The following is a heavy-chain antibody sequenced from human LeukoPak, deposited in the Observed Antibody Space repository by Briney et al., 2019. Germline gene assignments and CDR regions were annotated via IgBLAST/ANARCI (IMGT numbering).Heavy chain of an antibody. V-gene: IGHV3-23*01. Sequence: GGSLRLSCAASGFTFSSYSMSWVRQAPGKGLEWVSAIIGSGSSTYYADSVKGRFTISRDNSKNTLFLQMNSLRAEDTAVYYCAKDRAQQLVLDFWGQGTLVTVSS. CDR1: GFTFSSYS. CDR3: AKDRAQQLVLDF. J-gene: IGHJ4*02. D-gene: IGHD6-13*01. CDR2: IIGSGSST.